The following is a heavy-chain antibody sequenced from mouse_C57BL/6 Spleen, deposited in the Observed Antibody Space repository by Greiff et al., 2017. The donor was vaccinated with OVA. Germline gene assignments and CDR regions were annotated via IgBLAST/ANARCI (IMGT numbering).Heavy chain of an antibody. CDR3: ARRCLDGYHWYFDV. CDR1: GYTFTSYW. D-gene: IGHD2-3*01. V-gene: IGHV1-72*01. J-gene: IGHJ1*03. CDR2: IDPNSGGT. Sequence: VQLQQSGAELVKPGASVKLSCKASGYTFTSYWMHWVKQRPGRGLEWIGRIDPNSGGTKYNEKFKSKATLTVDKPSSTAYMHLSSLTSEDSAVYYCARRCLDGYHWYFDVWGTGTTVTVSS.